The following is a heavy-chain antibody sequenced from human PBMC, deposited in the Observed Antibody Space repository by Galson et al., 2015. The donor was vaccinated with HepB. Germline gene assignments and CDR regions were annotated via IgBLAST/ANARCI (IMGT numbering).Heavy chain of an antibody. CDR1: GGAFSSYA. J-gene: IGHJ4*02. V-gene: IGHV1-69*06. CDR2: IIPIFGTA. Sequence: SVKVSCKASGGAFSSYAISWVRQAPGQGLEWMGGIIPIFGTANYAQKFQGRVTITADKSTSTAYMELSSLRSEDTAVYYCARELVGSLKYFDYWGQGTLVTVSS. CDR3: ARELVGSLKYFDY. D-gene: IGHD6-13*01.